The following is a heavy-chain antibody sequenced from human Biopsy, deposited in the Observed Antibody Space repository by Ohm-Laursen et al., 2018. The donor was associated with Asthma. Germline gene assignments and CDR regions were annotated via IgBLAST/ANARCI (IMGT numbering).Heavy chain of an antibody. J-gene: IGHJ4*02. Sequence: GSLRLSCAASGFNFGDFAMSWARQAPGKGLEWVSTVKPSGRGADLPAPARGRFTISRDDSKNTVYLHMTSLRAEDTAVYYCVKELFPGWELRRGPDSWGQGTLVTVSS. CDR1: GFNFGDFA. CDR3: VKELFPGWELRRGPDS. CDR2: VKPSGRGA. D-gene: IGHD1-26*01. V-gene: IGHV3-23*01.